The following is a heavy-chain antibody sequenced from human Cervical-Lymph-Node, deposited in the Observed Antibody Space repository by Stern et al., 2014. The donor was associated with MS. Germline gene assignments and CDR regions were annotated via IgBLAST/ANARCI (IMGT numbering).Heavy chain of an antibody. V-gene: IGHV1-46*03. Sequence: VQLVESGAEVKKPGASMKVSCKASGYTFISYYIHWVRQAPGQGLEWMGFINPSGGSRTYAQKFQGRVSMTRDTSTSTVYMDLSSLTSEDTAVYYCARGGELVVVPNGNLDYWGQGTLVTVSS. CDR1: GYTFISYY. J-gene: IGHJ4*02. CDR3: ARGGELVVVPNGNLDY. CDR2: INPSGGSR. D-gene: IGHD2-2*01.